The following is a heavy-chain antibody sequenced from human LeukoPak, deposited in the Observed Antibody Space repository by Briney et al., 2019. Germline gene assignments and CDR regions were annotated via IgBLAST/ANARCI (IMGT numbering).Heavy chain of an antibody. J-gene: IGHJ4*02. CDR1: GGSVSDYY. V-gene: IGHV4-59*02. D-gene: IGHD7-27*01. CDR2: IYYTET. CDR3: ASRELGNDY. Sequence: PSETLSLTCTVSGGSVSDYYWGWIRQSPGKALEWIGYIYYTETSYNPSLKSRVTISADTSRDQFSLKLSSVTAADTAVYYCASRELGNDYWGQGILVTVTS.